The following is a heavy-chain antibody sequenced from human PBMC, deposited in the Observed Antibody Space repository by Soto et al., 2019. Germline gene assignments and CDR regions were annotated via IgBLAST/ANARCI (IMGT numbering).Heavy chain of an antibody. CDR1: GFTFDDYA. Sequence: EVQLVESGGGLVQPGRSLRLSCAASGFTFDDYAMHWVRQAPGKGLEWVSGISWNSGSIGYADSVKGRFTISRDNAKNSLYLQMNSLRAEDTALYYCAKDIGGGYYYDSSGYLDYFDYWGQGTLVTVSS. D-gene: IGHD3-22*01. CDR2: ISWNSGSI. V-gene: IGHV3-9*01. CDR3: AKDIGGGYYYDSSGYLDYFDY. J-gene: IGHJ4*02.